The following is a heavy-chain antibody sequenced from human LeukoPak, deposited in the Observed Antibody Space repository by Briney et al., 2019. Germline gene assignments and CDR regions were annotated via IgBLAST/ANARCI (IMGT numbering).Heavy chain of an antibody. D-gene: IGHD2-15*01. Sequence: SQTLSLTCAISGDSVSSNSAAWNWIRQSPSRGLEWLGRTYYRSKWYNDYAVSVKSRITVNPDTSKNQFSLQLNSVTPEDTAVYYCARDLVVVAIYYYYGMDVWGQGTTVTVPS. V-gene: IGHV6-1*01. CDR2: TYYRSKWYN. CDR3: ARDLVVVAIYYYYGMDV. J-gene: IGHJ6*02. CDR1: GDSVSSNSAA.